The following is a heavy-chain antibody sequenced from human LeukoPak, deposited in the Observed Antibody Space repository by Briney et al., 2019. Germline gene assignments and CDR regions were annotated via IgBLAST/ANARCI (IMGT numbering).Heavy chain of an antibody. CDR3: ARAFYYDSSGPPLDY. CDR2: ISSSSSYT. Sequence: GGSLRLSCAASGFTFSDYYMSWLRQAPGKGLEWVSYISSSSSYTNYADSVKGRFTISRDNAKNSLYLQMNSLRAEDTAVYYCARAFYYDSSGPPLDYWGQGTLVTVSS. CDR1: GFTFSDYY. V-gene: IGHV3-11*05. D-gene: IGHD3-22*01. J-gene: IGHJ4*02.